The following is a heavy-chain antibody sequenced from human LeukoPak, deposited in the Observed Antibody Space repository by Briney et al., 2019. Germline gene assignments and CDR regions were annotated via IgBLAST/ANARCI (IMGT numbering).Heavy chain of an antibody. CDR3: ARDLGGTYYYDSSGYPNDY. V-gene: IGHV1-18*01. CDR1: GYTFTSYG. CDR2: ISAYNGNT. Sequence: ASVKVSCKASGYTFTSYGISWVRQAPGQGLEWMGWISAYNGNTNYAQKLQGRVTMTTDTSTSTAYMELRSLRSDDTAVYYSARDLGGTYYYDSSGYPNDYWGQGTLVTVSS. J-gene: IGHJ4*02. D-gene: IGHD3-22*01.